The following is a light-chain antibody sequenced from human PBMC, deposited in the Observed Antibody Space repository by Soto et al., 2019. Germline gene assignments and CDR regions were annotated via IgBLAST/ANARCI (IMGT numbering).Light chain of an antibody. Sequence: DIVMTQSPLSLPVTPGEPASISCRSSQSLLYGAGYMYVDWYLQKPGQPPQLLIFLGSNRDSGVPDRFSGSVSGTDFTLKISRVETEDVGVYYCMQTLQTPYTFGQGTKLEIK. J-gene: IGKJ2*01. CDR3: MQTLQTPYT. CDR2: LGS. V-gene: IGKV2-28*01. CDR1: QSLLYGAGYMY.